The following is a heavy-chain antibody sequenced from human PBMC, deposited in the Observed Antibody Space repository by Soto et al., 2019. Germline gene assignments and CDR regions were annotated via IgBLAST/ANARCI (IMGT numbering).Heavy chain of an antibody. CDR3: SREDQPPHYH. CDR2: IWYDGSNK. V-gene: IGHV3-33*01. CDR1: GFTFSSYG. J-gene: IGHJ5*02. Sequence: QAGGSLRLSCAASGFTFSSYGMHWVRQAPGKGLEWVAVIWYDGSNKYYADSVKGRFTISRDNSKNTLYLQMNSLRADDAAVYFCSREDQPPHYHWGQGTMVTVSS.